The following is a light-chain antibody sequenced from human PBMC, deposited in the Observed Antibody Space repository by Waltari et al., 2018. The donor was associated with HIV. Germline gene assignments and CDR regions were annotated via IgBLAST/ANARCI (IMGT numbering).Light chain of an antibody. CDR3: GAWDSSLNDDGV. V-gene: IGLV1-51*01. CDR2: DNN. CDR1: SSNIGKNS. J-gene: IGLJ2*01. Sequence: QSVLTQPPSVSAAPGQNVIISCSGSSSNIGKNSVSLYQQLPGTAPKLLIYDNNKRPSGIPDRFSGSKSGTSATLVIIGLQTGDEADYYCGAWDSSLNDDGVFGGGTKLTVL.